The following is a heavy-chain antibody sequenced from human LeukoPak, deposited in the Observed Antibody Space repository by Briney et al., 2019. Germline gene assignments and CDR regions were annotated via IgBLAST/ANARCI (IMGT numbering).Heavy chain of an antibody. D-gene: IGHD2-21*02. J-gene: IGHJ4*02. CDR2: IYYSGSN. CDR1: GGSISSSSHF. CDR3: ATLAYCGGDCYWRAPYFDY. Sequence: SETLSLTCTVSGGSISSSSHFWGWIRQPPGKGLEWIGSIYYSGSNYCNPSLKSRVTISVDTSKNQFSLKLSSVTAADTAVYYCATLAYCGGDCYWRAPYFDYWGQGTLVTVSS. V-gene: IGHV4-39*07.